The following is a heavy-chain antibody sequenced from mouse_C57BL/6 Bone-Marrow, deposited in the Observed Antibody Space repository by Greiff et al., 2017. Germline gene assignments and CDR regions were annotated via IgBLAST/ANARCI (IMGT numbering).Heavy chain of an antibody. CDR2: IDPNSGGT. V-gene: IGHV1-72*01. CDR1: GYTFTSYW. CDR3: AKWFYYGSSYHAMDY. Sequence: QVQLQQPGAELVKPGASVKLSCKASGYTFTSYWMHWVKQRPGRGLEWIGRIDPNSGGTKYNEKFKSKATLTVDKPSSTAYMQLSSLTSEESAVYYGAKWFYYGSSYHAMDYWGQGTSVTVSS. J-gene: IGHJ4*01. D-gene: IGHD1-1*01.